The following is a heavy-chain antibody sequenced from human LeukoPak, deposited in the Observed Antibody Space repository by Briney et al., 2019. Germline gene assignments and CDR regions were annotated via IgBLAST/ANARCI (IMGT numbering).Heavy chain of an antibody. CDR2: ISGSGGGT. CDR3: AKRGVVIRVILVGFHKEAYYFDS. V-gene: IGHV3-23*01. D-gene: IGHD3-22*01. J-gene: IGHJ4*02. CDR1: GITLSNYG. Sequence: GGSLRLSCVVSGITLSNYGMSWVRQAPGKGLEWVAGISGSGGGTQYADSVKGRFTISRDNRKNTLYLQMNSLRAEDTAMYFCAKRGVVIRVILVGFHKEAYYFDSWGQGALVTVSS.